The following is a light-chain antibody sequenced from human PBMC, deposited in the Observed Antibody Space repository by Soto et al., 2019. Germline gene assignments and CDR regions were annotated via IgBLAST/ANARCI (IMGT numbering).Light chain of an antibody. V-gene: IGKV3-20*01. CDR2: GAS. CDR3: QHFGDSPIT. Sequence: IVLTQSPGTLSLSPGERATLSCMASQSVSNKYLAWYKQKPGQAPRLVSYGASNRATGIPDRFSGSGSGTDFTLTISRLEPEDFAVYYCQHFGDSPITFGQGTRLEI. J-gene: IGKJ5*01. CDR1: QSVSNKY.